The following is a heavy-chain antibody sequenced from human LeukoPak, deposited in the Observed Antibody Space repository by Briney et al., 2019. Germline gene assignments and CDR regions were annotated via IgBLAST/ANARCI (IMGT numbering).Heavy chain of an antibody. CDR1: GFTFSKYA. J-gene: IGHJ4*02. CDR3: ARDFSKGQWLWIGSDY. Sequence: PGRSLRLSCAASGFTFSKYAFHWVRQAPGKGLEWVAVVAYDGTNKHYADSVKGRFTISRDNSKNTLYMKMSSLRDEDTAVYYCARDFSKGQWLWIGSDYWGQGTLVTVSS. CDR2: VAYDGTNK. D-gene: IGHD6-19*01. V-gene: IGHV3-30-3*01.